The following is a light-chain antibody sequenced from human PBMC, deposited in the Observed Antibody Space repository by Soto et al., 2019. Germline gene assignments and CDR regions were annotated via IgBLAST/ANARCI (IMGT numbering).Light chain of an antibody. CDR3: QQSNNWPPLT. J-gene: IGKJ4*01. CDR2: GVS. CDR1: QSVAGN. V-gene: IGKV3-15*01. Sequence: EIVMTQSPATLSVSPGETETLTCRASQSVAGNLAWYQQKPGQPPRLLIYGVSTRATGVPARFSGSGSETDFSLTISSLQIEDFALYYCQQSNNWPPLTFGGGTKVDIK.